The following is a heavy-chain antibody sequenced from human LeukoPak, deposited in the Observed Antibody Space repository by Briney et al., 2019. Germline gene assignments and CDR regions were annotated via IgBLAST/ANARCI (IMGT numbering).Heavy chain of an antibody. J-gene: IGHJ6*02. Sequence: PGGSLRLSCAASGFTFDDYAMHWVRQAPGKGLEWVSGISWNSGSIGYADSVKGRFTISRDNAKNSLYLQMNSLRAEDTALYYCAKVLGSSPPTHNYYYYGMDVWGQGTTVTVSS. D-gene: IGHD6-13*01. CDR1: GFTFDDYA. CDR2: ISWNSGSI. V-gene: IGHV3-9*01. CDR3: AKVLGSSPPTHNYYYYGMDV.